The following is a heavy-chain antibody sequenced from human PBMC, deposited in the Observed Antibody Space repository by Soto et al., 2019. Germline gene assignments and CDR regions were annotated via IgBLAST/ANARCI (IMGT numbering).Heavy chain of an antibody. D-gene: IGHD4-17*01. J-gene: IGHJ5*02. CDR3: ARALGTVTTNWFDP. Sequence: ASVKVSCKASGYTFTSYDINWVRQATGQGLEWMGWMNPNSGNTGYAQKFQGRVTMTRNTSISTAYMELSSLRSEDTAVYYCARALGTVTTNWFDPWGQGTLVTVSS. V-gene: IGHV1-8*01. CDR2: MNPNSGNT. CDR1: GYTFTSYD.